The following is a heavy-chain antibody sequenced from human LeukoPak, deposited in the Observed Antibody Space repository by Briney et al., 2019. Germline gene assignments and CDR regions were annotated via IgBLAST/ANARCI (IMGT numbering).Heavy chain of an antibody. CDR2: IIPIFGTA. Sequence: SVKVSCKASGGTFSSYAISWVRQAPGQGLEWVGGIIPIFGTANYAQKFQGRVTITADESTSTAYMELSSLRSEDTAVYYCARAGRIAAAGTPAPYGMDVWGKGTTVTVSS. CDR3: ARAGRIAAAGTPAPYGMDV. CDR1: GGTFSSYA. V-gene: IGHV1-69*13. J-gene: IGHJ6*04. D-gene: IGHD6-13*01.